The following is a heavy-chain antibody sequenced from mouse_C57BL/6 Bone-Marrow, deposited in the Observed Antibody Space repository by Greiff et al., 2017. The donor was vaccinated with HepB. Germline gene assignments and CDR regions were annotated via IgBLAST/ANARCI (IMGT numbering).Heavy chain of an antibody. D-gene: IGHD2-1*01. Sequence: QVQLQQPGTELVKPGASVKLSCKASGYTFTSYWMHWVKPRPGQGLEWIGNISPSNGGTNYNEKFKSKATLTVDKSSSTAYMHLSSLTSEDSAVYYCARKGIYYGNYGFAYWGQGTLVTVSA. J-gene: IGHJ3*01. CDR3: ARKGIYYGNYGFAY. CDR1: GYTFTSYW. CDR2: ISPSNGGT. V-gene: IGHV1-53*01.